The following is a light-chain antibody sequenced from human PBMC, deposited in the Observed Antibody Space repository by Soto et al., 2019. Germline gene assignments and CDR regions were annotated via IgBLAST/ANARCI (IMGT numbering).Light chain of an antibody. V-gene: IGLV2-14*03. CDR3: CSYASTSTRV. CDR2: DVS. J-gene: IGLJ2*01. CDR1: SSDVGGYNS. Sequence: QSVLTQPASVSGSPGHSSTISCAGTSSDVGGYNSVSWYQQHPGEAPKLMIYDVSYRPSGVSSRFSGSKSGNTASLTISNLQAGDEADYYCCSYASTSTRVFGGGTKVTVL.